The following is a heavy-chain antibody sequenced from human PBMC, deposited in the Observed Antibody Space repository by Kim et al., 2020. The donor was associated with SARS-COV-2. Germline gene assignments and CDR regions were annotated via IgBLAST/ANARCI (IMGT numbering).Heavy chain of an antibody. CDR2: INHSGST. D-gene: IGHD1-26*01. Sequence: SETLSLTCAVYGGSFSGYYWSWIRQPPGKGLEWIGEINHSGSTNYNPSLKSRVTISVDTSKNQFSLKLSSVTAADTAVYYCARVFREGWFDPWGQGTLVT. J-gene: IGHJ5*02. CDR3: ARVFREGWFDP. CDR1: GGSFSGYY. V-gene: IGHV4-34*01.